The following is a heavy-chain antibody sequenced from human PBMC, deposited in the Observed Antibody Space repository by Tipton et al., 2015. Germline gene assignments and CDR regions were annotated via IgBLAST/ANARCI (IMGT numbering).Heavy chain of an antibody. Sequence: SLRLSCTASGFTFGDYAINWFRQAPGKGLEWVGFIRSKTYGGTTEYAASVKDRFTISRDDSKSIAYLQMNSLKTEDTAVYYCTRVSLAFYDILTGASPWGQGTLVIVSS. CDR3: TRVSLAFYDILTGASP. CDR2: IRSKTYGGTT. CDR1: GFTFGDYA. J-gene: IGHJ5*02. D-gene: IGHD3-9*01. V-gene: IGHV3-49*03.